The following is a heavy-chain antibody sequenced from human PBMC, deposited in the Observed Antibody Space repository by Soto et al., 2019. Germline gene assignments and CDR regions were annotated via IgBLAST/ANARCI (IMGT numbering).Heavy chain of an antibody. V-gene: IGHV1-3*01. Sequence: QVKLVQSGAEVKKPGASVKVSCKASGYTFSSYAIHWVRQAPGQSLECMGWINPGNGDTRYSQKFQGRVTITRDTSASTAYMELSSLRSEGTALYYCADGGSLAYWGQGTLVTVSS. CDR2: INPGNGDT. J-gene: IGHJ4*02. D-gene: IGHD1-26*01. CDR3: ADGGSLAY. CDR1: GYTFSSYA.